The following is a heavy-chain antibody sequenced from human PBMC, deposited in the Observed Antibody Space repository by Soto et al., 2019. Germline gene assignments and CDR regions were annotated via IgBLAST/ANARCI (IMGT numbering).Heavy chain of an antibody. CDR2: IYYSGNT. CDR3: ARVGISSSDAFDI. Sequence: SETLSLTCAVYVGSVSGYYWSWIRQHPGEALEWIGYIYYSGNTYYNPSLKSRVMISVDTSKNQFSLRLSSVTAADTAVYYCARVGISSSDAFDIWGHGTMVTVSS. V-gene: IGHV4-31*11. J-gene: IGHJ3*02. CDR1: VGSVSGYY. D-gene: IGHD6-6*01.